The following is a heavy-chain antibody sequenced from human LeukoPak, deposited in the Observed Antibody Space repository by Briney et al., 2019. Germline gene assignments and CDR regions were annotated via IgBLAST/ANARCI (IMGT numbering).Heavy chain of an antibody. V-gene: IGHV3-21*01. CDR3: ARGGSSVPGIRFFVPY. D-gene: IGHD3-3*02. CDR2: ISSSSSYI. J-gene: IGHJ4*02. CDR1: GFTFSSYS. Sequence: PGGSLRLSCAASGFTFSSYSMNWVRQAPGKGLEWVSSISSSSSYIYYADSVKGRFTISRDNAKNSLYLQMNSLRAEDTAVYYCARGGSSVPGIRFFVPYWGQGTLVTVSS.